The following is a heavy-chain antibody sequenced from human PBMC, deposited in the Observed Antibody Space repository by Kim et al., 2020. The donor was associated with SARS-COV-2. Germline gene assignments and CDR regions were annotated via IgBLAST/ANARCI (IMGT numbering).Heavy chain of an antibody. CDR1: GGSFSGYY. J-gene: IGHJ6*02. V-gene: IGHV4-34*01. Sequence: SETLSLTCAVYGGSFSGYYWSWIRQPPGKGLEWIGEINHRGSTNYNPSLKSRVTISVDTSKNQFSLKLRSVTAADTAVYYCARGLRYDYVWGSYRSDYYYGMDVWGQGTTVTVSS. D-gene: IGHD3-16*02. CDR3: ARGLRYDYVWGSYRSDYYYGMDV. CDR2: INHRGST.